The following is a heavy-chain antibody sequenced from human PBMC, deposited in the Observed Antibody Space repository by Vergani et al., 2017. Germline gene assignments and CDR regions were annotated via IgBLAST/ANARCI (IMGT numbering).Heavy chain of an antibody. CDR2: ISSSGSTI. D-gene: IGHD3-10*01. CDR1: GFTFSSYS. V-gene: IGHV3-48*04. Sequence: EVQLVESGGGLVQPGGSLRLSCAASGFTFSSYSMNWVRQAPGKGLEWVSYISSSGSTIYYADSVKGRFTISRDNAKNSLYLQMNSLRAEDTAVYYCARDRLYGSGQGNLNWFDPWGQGTLVTVSS. CDR3: ARDRLYGSGQGNLNWFDP. J-gene: IGHJ5*02.